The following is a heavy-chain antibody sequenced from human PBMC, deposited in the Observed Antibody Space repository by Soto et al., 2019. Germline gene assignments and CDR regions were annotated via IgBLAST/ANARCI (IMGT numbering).Heavy chain of an antibody. CDR3: ARADILTGPHVVTDV. CDR1: GFTFSSYW. CDR2: INSDGSST. D-gene: IGHD3-9*01. Sequence: VGFLRLSCAASGFTFSSYWMHWVRQAPGKGLVWVSRINSDGSSTSYADSVKGRFTISRDNAKNTLYLQMNSLRAEDTAVYYCARADILTGPHVVTDVWGQGTTVTVSS. V-gene: IGHV3-74*01. J-gene: IGHJ6*02.